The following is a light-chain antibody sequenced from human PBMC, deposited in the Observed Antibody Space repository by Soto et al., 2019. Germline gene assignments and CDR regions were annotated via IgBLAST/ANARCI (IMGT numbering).Light chain of an antibody. Sequence: DVVMPQTPLSSPVTLGQPASFSCRSSQSLVHSDGNTYLSWLHQRPGQPPRVLIYKTSHRCSGVPGSFSGSGAGTDFALRISGVEAEDVGVYYCMQTTQFPWTFGHGTKVEVK. CDR1: QSLVHSDGNTY. J-gene: IGKJ1*01. CDR3: MQTTQFPWT. CDR2: KTS. V-gene: IGKV2-24*01.